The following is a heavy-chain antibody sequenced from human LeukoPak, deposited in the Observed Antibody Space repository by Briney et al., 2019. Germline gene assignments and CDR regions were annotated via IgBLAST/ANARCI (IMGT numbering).Heavy chain of an antibody. Sequence: GGSLRLSCAASGFTFSSYGIHWVRQAPGKGPEWVAVISYDGSNKYYVDSVKGRFTISRDNSKNTLNLQMNSLRAEDTAVYYCAKMRTPTAHSGDVFDIWGQGTMVTVSS. CDR2: ISYDGSNK. D-gene: IGHD4-17*01. J-gene: IGHJ3*02. CDR3: AKMRTPTAHSGDVFDI. V-gene: IGHV3-30*18. CDR1: GFTFSSYG.